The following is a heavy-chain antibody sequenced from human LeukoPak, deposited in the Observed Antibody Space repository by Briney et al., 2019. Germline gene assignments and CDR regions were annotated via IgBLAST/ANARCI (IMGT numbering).Heavy chain of an antibody. Sequence: HPGGSLRLSCAASGFTFSSYGMHWVRQAPGKGLEWVAFISYDGSNRYYADSVKGRFTISRDNSKNTLYLQMNSLRAEDTAVYYCAKETRGSYSDYWGQGTLVTVSS. CDR2: ISYDGSNR. CDR1: GFTFSSYG. CDR3: AKETRGSYSDY. V-gene: IGHV3-30*02. D-gene: IGHD5-12*01. J-gene: IGHJ4*02.